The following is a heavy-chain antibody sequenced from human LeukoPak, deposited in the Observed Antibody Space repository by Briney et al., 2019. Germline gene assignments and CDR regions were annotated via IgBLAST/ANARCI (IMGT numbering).Heavy chain of an antibody. CDR3: AKASDLYYYGMDV. CDR2: ISSSSSTI. J-gene: IGHJ6*02. CDR1: GFTFSSYS. Sequence: GGSLRLSCAASGFTFSSYSMNWVRQAPGKGLEWVSYISSSSSTIYYADSVKGRFTISRDNSKSTLYLQMNSLRAEDTAVYYCAKASDLYYYGMDVWGQGTTVTVSS. V-gene: IGHV3-48*01. D-gene: IGHD2-2*01.